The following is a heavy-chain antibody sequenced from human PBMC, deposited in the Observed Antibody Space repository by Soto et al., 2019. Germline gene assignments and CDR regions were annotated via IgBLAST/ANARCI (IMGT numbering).Heavy chain of an antibody. CDR2: ISGSGGST. V-gene: IGHV3-23*01. D-gene: IGHD6-13*01. Sequence: EVQLLESGGGLVQPGGSLRLSCAASGFTFSNYAVTWVRQAPGKGLEWVSTISGSGGSTYYADSVKGRFTISRDNPKNTLYLQMNSVRAEDTAVYYCAKDQGSSWYEIDYWGQGTLVTVSS. CDR1: GFTFSNYA. CDR3: AKDQGSSWYEIDY. J-gene: IGHJ4*02.